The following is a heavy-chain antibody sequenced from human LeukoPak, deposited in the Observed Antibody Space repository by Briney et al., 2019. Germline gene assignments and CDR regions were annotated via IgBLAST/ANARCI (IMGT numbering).Heavy chain of an antibody. V-gene: IGHV3-7*01. Sequence: GGSLRLSCAASGFTFSSYWMSWVRQAPGKGLEWVANINQDGSEKYYVDSVKGRFTISRDNAKNSLYLQMNSLRAEDTAVYYCARDSADWAFDIWGQGTMVTVSS. CDR1: GFTFSSYW. CDR2: INQDGSEK. CDR3: ARDSADWAFDI. D-gene: IGHD3/OR15-3a*01. J-gene: IGHJ3*02.